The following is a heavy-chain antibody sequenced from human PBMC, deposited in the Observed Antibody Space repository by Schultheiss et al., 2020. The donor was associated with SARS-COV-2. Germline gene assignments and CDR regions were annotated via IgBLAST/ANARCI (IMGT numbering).Heavy chain of an antibody. J-gene: IGHJ6*02. Sequence: LRLSCTVSGGSIRSGESYWSWIRQSPGKGLEWIGYIDYSGRIFYNPSLKSRVTISVDTSKNQFSLKLSSVTAADTAVYYCARRQGYCSSTSCYSGGMDVWGQGTTVTVSS. CDR3: ARRQGYCSSTSCYSGGMDV. CDR2: IDYSGRI. D-gene: IGHD2-2*01. V-gene: IGHV4-30-4*01. CDR1: GGSIRSGESY.